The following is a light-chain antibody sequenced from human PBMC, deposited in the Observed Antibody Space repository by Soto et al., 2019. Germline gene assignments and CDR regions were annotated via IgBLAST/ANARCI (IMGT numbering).Light chain of an antibody. Sequence: DIQMTQSPSSVSASVGDRVTITCRASQGISTSLAWYQQKPGRAPKLLIYAVSSLPSGVPSRFSGGGSVTDFTLTISSLQPEDFATYFCQQANRFPLTFGGGTKVDIK. CDR2: AVS. CDR1: QGISTS. J-gene: IGKJ4*01. V-gene: IGKV1-12*01. CDR3: QQANRFPLT.